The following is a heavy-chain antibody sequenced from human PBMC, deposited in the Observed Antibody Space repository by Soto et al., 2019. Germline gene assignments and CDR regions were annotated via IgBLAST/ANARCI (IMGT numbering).Heavy chain of an antibody. V-gene: IGHV3-23*01. D-gene: IGHD6-13*01. CDR3: AKEVARTYPPRIAAAGPPLY. CDR1: GFTFSSYA. Sequence: GGSLRLSCAASGFTFSSYAMSWVRQAPGKGLEWVSAISGSGGSTYYADSVKGRFTISRDNSKNTLYLQMNSLRAEDTAVYYCAKEVARTYPPRIAAAGPPLYGGQGTLVTVSS. J-gene: IGHJ4*02. CDR2: ISGSGGST.